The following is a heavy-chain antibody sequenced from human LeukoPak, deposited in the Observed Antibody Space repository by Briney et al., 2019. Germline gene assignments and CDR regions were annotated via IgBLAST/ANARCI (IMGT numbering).Heavy chain of an antibody. Sequence: SGTSLRLSCAASGFTFSSHSIHWVRQAPGKGLEWVALISYDGGNKYYADSVEGRFTISRDNSKNTLYLQVNSLRGEDTGVYYCARDNGYRNGHAFDFWGQGTLVTVSS. J-gene: IGHJ4*02. CDR3: ARDNGYRNGHAFDF. D-gene: IGHD5-18*01. CDR1: GFTFSSHS. CDR2: ISYDGGNK. V-gene: IGHV3-30-3*01.